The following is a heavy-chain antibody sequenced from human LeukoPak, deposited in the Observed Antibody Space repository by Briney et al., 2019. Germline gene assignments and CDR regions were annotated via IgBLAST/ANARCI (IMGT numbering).Heavy chain of an antibody. D-gene: IGHD3-22*01. V-gene: IGHV4-30-4*08. CDR1: GGSISSGDYY. Sequence: SQTLSLTCTVSGGSISSGDYYWSWIRQTPGKGLEWIGYIYYSGSTYYNPSLKSRVTISVDTSKNQFSLKLSSVTAADTAVYYCARGLGYYDSSGSDAGGYWGQGTLVTVSS. CDR2: IYYSGST. J-gene: IGHJ4*02. CDR3: ARGLGYYDSSGSDAGGY.